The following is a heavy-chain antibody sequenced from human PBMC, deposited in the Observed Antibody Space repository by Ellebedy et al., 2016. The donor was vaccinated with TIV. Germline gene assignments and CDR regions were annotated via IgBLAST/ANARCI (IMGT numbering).Heavy chain of an antibody. D-gene: IGHD6-19*01. CDR1: GGTFSSYG. CDR2: IIPILGTP. J-gene: IGHJ5*02. V-gene: IGHV1-69*04. Sequence: SVKVSXXASGGTFSSYGISWVRQAPGQGLEWMGRIIPILGTPNYAQKFQGRVTIIADTSTSTVYMELSSLRFDDTANYYCARVDQWQGFDPWGQGTLVTVSS. CDR3: ARVDQWQGFDP.